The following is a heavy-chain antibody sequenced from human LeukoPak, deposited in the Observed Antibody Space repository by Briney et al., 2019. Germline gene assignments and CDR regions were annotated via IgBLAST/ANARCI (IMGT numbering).Heavy chain of an antibody. Sequence: GGSLRLSCAASGFTFSSYSMNWVRQAPGKGPEWVSIISGGGDTTFYADSVKGRFTISRDNSKNTLYLQMNSLRAEDTAVYYCAREWKFDIWGQGTMVTVSS. J-gene: IGHJ3*02. V-gene: IGHV3-23*01. CDR2: ISGGGDTT. CDR3: AREWKFDI. D-gene: IGHD1-1*01. CDR1: GFTFSSYS.